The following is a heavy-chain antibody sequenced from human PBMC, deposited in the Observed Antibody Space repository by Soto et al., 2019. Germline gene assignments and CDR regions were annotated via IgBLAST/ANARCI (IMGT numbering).Heavy chain of an antibody. D-gene: IGHD2-21*01. CDR1: GFTFSSYG. CDR2: IWYDGSNK. Sequence: SLRLSCAASGFTFSSYGMHWVRQAPGKGLEWVAVIWYDGSNKYYADSVKGRFTISRDNSKNTRYLQMNSLRAEDTAVYYCAREDDWAFDHWGQGTPRTAPQ. CDR3: AREDDWAFDH. V-gene: IGHV3-33*01. J-gene: IGHJ4*02.